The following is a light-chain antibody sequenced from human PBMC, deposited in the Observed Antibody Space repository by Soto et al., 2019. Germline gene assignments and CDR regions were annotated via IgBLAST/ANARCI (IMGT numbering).Light chain of an antibody. CDR1: QSINTT. CDR2: GAS. Sequence: EIVMTHSPATLSVSPGEGATLSCSASQSINTTVAWYQQKPGQAPRLLIYGASTRATGIPARFSGSGSGTEFTLTISSLQSEDFAIYYCQQYNNWLRTFGGGTKVDIK. V-gene: IGKV3-15*01. J-gene: IGKJ4*01. CDR3: QQYNNWLRT.